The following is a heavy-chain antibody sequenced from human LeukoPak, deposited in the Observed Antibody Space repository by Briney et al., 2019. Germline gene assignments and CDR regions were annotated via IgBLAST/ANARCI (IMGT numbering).Heavy chain of an antibody. J-gene: IGHJ4*02. CDR1: GFIFSSYH. Sequence: PGGSLRLSCAASGFIFSSYHMNWVRQAPGKGLEWVSSISSSSSYIYYADSVKGRFTISRDNAKNSLYLQMNSLRAEGTAVYYCARDQERDGYNYGFDYWGQGTLVTVSS. CDR2: ISSSSSYI. CDR3: ARDQERDGYNYGFDY. V-gene: IGHV3-21*01. D-gene: IGHD5-24*01.